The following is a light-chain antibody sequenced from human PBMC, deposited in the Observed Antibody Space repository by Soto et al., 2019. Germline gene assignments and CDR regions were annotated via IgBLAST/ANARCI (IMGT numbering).Light chain of an antibody. Sequence: EIVLTQSPGTLSLSPGERATLSCRASQSVSSTYLAWYQHKPGQAPRLLIYGASSRATDIPDRFSGSGSGTDFTLIISRLEPEDFAVYYCQQYGNSFVGFGQGTKVDI. J-gene: IGKJ1*01. V-gene: IGKV3-20*01. CDR1: QSVSSTY. CDR3: QQYGNSFVG. CDR2: GAS.